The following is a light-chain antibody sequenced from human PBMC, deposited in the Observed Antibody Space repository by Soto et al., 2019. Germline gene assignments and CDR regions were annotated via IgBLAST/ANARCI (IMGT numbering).Light chain of an antibody. CDR3: QRRSTWPLIT. Sequence: EIVLTQSPATLSLSPGERATLSCRASQSVSTYLAWYQQKPGLAPRLLIYDASNRATGIPDRFRGSGSGTDFTLTITSLEPEDLAASYCQRRSTWPLITCDQVTRLEIK. J-gene: IGKJ5*01. CDR2: DAS. V-gene: IGKV3-11*01. CDR1: QSVSTY.